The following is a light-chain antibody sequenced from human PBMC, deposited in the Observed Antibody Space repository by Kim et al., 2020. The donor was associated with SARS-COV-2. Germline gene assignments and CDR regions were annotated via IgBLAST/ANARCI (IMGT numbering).Light chain of an antibody. Sequence: EIVMTQSPVTLSVSPGERATLSCRASQSVNSNLAWYQQKPGQAPRLLIYGASTRATGIPARFSGSGSGTEFSLTISSLQPEDFAVYYCQQYNKGPLTFGGGTKLEI. CDR3: QQYNKGPLT. CDR1: QSVNSN. CDR2: GAS. J-gene: IGKJ4*01. V-gene: IGKV3-15*01.